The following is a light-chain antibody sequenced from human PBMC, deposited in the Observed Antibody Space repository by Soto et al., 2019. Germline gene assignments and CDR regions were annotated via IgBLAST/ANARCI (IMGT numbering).Light chain of an antibody. Sequence: QSALTQPPSASGSPGQSVTISCTGTSSDVGGYNYVSWYQQHPGKAPKLMIYEVSKRPSGVPDRFSGSKSGNTASLTVSGLQAEDEADYYCSSYAASNIFYVFGTGTKGTVL. V-gene: IGLV2-8*01. CDR1: SSDVGGYNY. CDR3: SSYAASNIFYV. CDR2: EVS. J-gene: IGLJ1*01.